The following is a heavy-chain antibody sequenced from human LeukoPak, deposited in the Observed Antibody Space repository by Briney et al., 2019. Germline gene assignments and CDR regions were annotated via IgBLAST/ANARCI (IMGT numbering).Heavy chain of an antibody. CDR3: SGGSRFVGY. J-gene: IGHJ4*02. CDR1: GFVFSNYW. Sequence: PGGSLRLSCAASGFVFSNYWMTWVRQAPGKGLEWVANIKEDGSEKYYVDSVKGRFTISRDNAKNSLFLQMNSLRVEDTAVYYCSGGSRFVGYWGQGTLVTVSS. V-gene: IGHV3-7*04. D-gene: IGHD3-10*01. CDR2: IKEDGSEK.